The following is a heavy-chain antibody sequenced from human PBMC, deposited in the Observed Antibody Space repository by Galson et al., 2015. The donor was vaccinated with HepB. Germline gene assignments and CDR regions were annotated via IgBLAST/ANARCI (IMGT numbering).Heavy chain of an antibody. Sequence: QSGAEVKKPGESLKISCKGSGYSFSTYWIAWVRQLPGKGLKWMGLISPGDSNTRYSPAFHGQVTISADKSISTAYLQLHSLQASDTAMYYCARHPPGGRGMDVWGQGTTVTVS. J-gene: IGHJ6*02. CDR1: GYSFSTYW. V-gene: IGHV5-51*01. CDR3: ARHPPGGRGMDV. D-gene: IGHD1-26*01. CDR2: ISPGDSNT.